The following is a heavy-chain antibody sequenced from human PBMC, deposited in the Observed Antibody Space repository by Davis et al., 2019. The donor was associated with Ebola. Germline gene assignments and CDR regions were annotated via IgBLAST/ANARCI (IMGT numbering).Heavy chain of an antibody. V-gene: IGHV3-64D*06. CDR3: VKDLSVAGQNWFDP. J-gene: IGHJ5*02. CDR2: ISSNGGST. CDR1: GFTFSSYA. D-gene: IGHD6-19*01. Sequence: GESLKISCAASGFTFSSYAMHWVRQAPGKGLEYVSAISSNGGSTYYADSVKGRFTISRDNSKNTLYLQMSSLRAEDTAVYYCVKDLSVAGQNWFDPWGQGTLVTVSS.